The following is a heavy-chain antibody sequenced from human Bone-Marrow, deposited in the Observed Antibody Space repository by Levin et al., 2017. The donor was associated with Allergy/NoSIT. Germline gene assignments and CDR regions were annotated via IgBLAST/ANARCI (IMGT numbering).Heavy chain of an antibody. V-gene: IGHV4-34*01. CDR1: GGSFSGYY. CDR3: ARLTLDYDILTGYPQGPYYFDY. D-gene: IGHD3-9*01. CDR2: INHSGST. J-gene: IGHJ4*02. Sequence: SETLSLTCAVYGGSFSGYYWSWIRQPPGKGLEWIGEINHSGSTNYNPSLKSRVTISVDTSKNQFSLKLSSVTAADTAVYYCARLTLDYDILTGYPQGPYYFDYWGQGTLVTVSS.